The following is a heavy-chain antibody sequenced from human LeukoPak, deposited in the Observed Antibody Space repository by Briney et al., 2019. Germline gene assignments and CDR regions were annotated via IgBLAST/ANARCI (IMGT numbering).Heavy chain of an antibody. J-gene: IGHJ4*02. CDR1: GFTFSSYG. CDR2: ISYDGSNK. Sequence: GGSLRLSCAASGFTFSSYGMHWVRQAPGEGLEWVAVISYDGSNKYYADSVKGRFTISRDNSKNTLYLQMNSLRAEDTAVYYCAKDSEYSSSWYYFDYWGQGTLVSVSS. CDR3: AKDSEYSSSWYYFDY. V-gene: IGHV3-30*18. D-gene: IGHD6-13*01.